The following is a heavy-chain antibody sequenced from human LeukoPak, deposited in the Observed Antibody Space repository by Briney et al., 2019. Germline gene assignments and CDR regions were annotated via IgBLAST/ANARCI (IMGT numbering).Heavy chain of an antibody. CDR1: GFSLSNARMG. CDR3: ARMESWYDPSAFDI. Sequence: SGPTLVNPTETLTLTCTVSGFSLSNARMGVSWIRQPPGKALEWLAHIFSNDEKSYSTSLKSRPTISKDTSKSQVVLTMTNMDPVDTATYYCARMESWYDPSAFDIWGQGTMVTVSS. J-gene: IGHJ3*02. CDR2: IFSNDEK. D-gene: IGHD6-13*01. V-gene: IGHV2-26*01.